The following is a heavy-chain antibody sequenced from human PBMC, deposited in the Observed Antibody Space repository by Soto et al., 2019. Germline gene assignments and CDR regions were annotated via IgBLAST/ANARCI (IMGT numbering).Heavy chain of an antibody. D-gene: IGHD6-6*01. CDR1: GFTFSSYS. Sequence: SLRLSCAASGFTFSSYSMHWVRQAPGKGLEWVAVISYDGSHKYYGDSVKGRFTISRDNSKNTLFLQMNSLRPEDTAVYYCARVYSSLDYGIDYWGQGTLVTVSS. J-gene: IGHJ4*02. CDR3: ARVYSSLDYGIDY. V-gene: IGHV3-30-3*01. CDR2: ISYDGSHK.